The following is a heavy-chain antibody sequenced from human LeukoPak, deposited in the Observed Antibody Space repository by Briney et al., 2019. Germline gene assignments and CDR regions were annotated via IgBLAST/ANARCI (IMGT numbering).Heavy chain of an antibody. V-gene: IGHV1-69*05. CDR3: ARGDCSGGSCYHLHNWFDP. CDR2: IIPIFGTA. Sequence: ASVKVSCKASGGTFTSYAISWVRQAPGQGLEWMGGIIPIFGTANYAQKFQGRVTITTDKSTSTAYMELSSLRSEDTAVYYCARGDCSGGSCYHLHNWFDPWGQGTLVTVSS. D-gene: IGHD2-15*01. J-gene: IGHJ5*02. CDR1: GGTFTSYA.